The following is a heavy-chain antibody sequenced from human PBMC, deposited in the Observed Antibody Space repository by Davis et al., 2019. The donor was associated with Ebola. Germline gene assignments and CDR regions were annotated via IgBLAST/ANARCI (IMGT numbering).Heavy chain of an antibody. CDR2: IGTAGDT. CDR3: ARGGYSSSWSKPYYFDY. CDR1: GFTFSSYD. Sequence: GESLKISCAASGFTFSSYDMHWVRQATGKGLEWVSAIGTAGDTYYPGSVKGRFTISRENAKNSLYLQMNSLRAGDTAVYYCARGGYSSSWSKPYYFDYWGQGTLVTVSS. J-gene: IGHJ4*02. V-gene: IGHV3-13*01. D-gene: IGHD6-13*01.